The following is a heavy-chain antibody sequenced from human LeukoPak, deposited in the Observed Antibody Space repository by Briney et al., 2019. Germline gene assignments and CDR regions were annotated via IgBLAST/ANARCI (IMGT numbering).Heavy chain of an antibody. D-gene: IGHD4-17*01. Sequence: PGGSLRLSCAASGFDFINYAMTWVRQAPGKGLAWVSAIGGSGTSTYYADSVRSRFTVSRDNSKNTVYLQLNSLRADDTAVYYCAKSVDYGDYGDLDYWGQGTLVTVSS. CDR2: IGGSGTST. CDR3: AKSVDYGDYGDLDY. J-gene: IGHJ4*02. V-gene: IGHV3-23*01. CDR1: GFDFINYA.